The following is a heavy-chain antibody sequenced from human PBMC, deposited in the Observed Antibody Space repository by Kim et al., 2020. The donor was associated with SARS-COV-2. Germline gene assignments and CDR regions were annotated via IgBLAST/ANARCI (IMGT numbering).Heavy chain of an antibody. CDR2: IDPSDSYT. J-gene: IGHJ6*02. V-gene: IGHV5-10-1*01. D-gene: IGHD3-10*01. CDR1: GYSFTSYW. Sequence: GESLKISCKGSGYSFTSYWISWVRQMPGKGLEWMGRIDPSDSYTNYSPSFQGHVTISADKSISTAYLQWSSLKASDTAMYYCARLSITYGSGRGLRNYYYYGMGVWGQGTTVTVSS. CDR3: ARLSITYGSGRGLRNYYYYGMGV.